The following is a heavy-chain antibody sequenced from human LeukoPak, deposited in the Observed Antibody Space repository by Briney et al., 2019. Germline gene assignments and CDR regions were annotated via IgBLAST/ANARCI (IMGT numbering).Heavy chain of an antibody. D-gene: IGHD4-17*01. V-gene: IGHV3-21*06. Sequence: GGSLRLSCAASGFTFSSYSMNWVRQAPGKGLEWVSSISSSSSYIYYADSVKGRFTISRDNAKNSLYLQMNSLRAEDKAVYYCARDKKTDDYGDYWPWVVDYWGQGTLVTVSS. CDR3: ARDKKTDDYGDYWPWVVDY. CDR2: ISSSSSYI. J-gene: IGHJ4*02. CDR1: GFTFSSYS.